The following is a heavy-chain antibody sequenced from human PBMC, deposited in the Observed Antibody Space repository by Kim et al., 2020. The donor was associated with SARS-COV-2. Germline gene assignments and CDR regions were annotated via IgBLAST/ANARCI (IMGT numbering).Heavy chain of an antibody. CDR1: GGSFSGYY. Sequence: SETLSLTCAVYGGSFSGYYWSWIRQPPGKGLEWIGEINHSGSTNYNPSLKSRVTISVDTSKNQFSLKLSSVTAADTAVYYCARGRGHSSSSDVYWGQGTLVTVSS. V-gene: IGHV4-34*01. CDR2: INHSGST. D-gene: IGHD6-6*01. J-gene: IGHJ4*02. CDR3: ARGRGHSSSSDVY.